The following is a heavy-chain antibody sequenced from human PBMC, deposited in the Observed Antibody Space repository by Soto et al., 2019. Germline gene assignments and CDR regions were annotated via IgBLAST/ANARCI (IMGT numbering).Heavy chain of an antibody. CDR3: ARGNTMVRGVILYYFDY. J-gene: IGHJ4*02. Sequence: QVQLVQSGAEVKKPGASVKVSCKASGYTFTSYGITWVRQAPGQGLAWMGWISAYNGNTNYAQKLQGRVTMTTDASTDTAYMELRSLRPDDTAVYYCARGNTMVRGVILYYFDYWGKGTLVTVSS. CDR1: GYTFTSYG. V-gene: IGHV1-18*01. D-gene: IGHD3-10*01. CDR2: ISAYNGNT.